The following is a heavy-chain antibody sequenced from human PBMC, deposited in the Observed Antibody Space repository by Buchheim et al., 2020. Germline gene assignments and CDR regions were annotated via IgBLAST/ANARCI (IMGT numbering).Heavy chain of an antibody. CDR3: AAGAGSDF. CDR1: GFTFSTYS. J-gene: IGHJ4*02. D-gene: IGHD3-10*01. V-gene: IGHV3-21*01. CDR2: ISISGSDI. Sequence: EVQLVESGGGLVKPGGSLRLSCAASGFTFSTYSFNWVRQAPGKGLEWISSISISGSDIYYVDSVRGRFTISRDHAKNSLFLQMNSLRAEDTAVYYCAAGAGSDFWGQGTL.